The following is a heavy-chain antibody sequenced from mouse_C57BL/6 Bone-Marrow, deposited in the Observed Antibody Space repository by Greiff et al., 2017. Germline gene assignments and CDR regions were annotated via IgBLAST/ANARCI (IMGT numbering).Heavy chain of an antibody. CDR2: IYPRSGNT. J-gene: IGHJ4*01. Sequence: QVQLQQSGAELARPGASVKLSCKASGYTFTSYGISWVKQRTGQGLEWIGEIYPRSGNTYYNEKFKGKATLTADKSSSTACMELRSLTSEDSAVYFCARRAFITTVVAPFYAMDYWGQGTSVTVSS. D-gene: IGHD1-1*01. V-gene: IGHV1-81*01. CDR3: ARRAFITTVVAPFYAMDY. CDR1: GYTFTSYG.